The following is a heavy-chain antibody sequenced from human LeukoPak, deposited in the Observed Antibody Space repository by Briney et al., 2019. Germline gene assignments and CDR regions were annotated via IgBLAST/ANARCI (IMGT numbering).Heavy chain of an antibody. V-gene: IGHV1-18*01. D-gene: IGHD3-22*01. CDR3: ARDPSNTSGYNAWFDS. J-gene: IGHJ5*02. Sequence: ASVKVSCKASGYTFNRHGISWVRQAPGQGLEWMGWIRCYHGDTHYAQNHRGRFTMTTDASTSTAYMELRSLRSDDTAVYYCARDPSNTSGYNAWFDSWGQGTLVTVSS. CDR1: GYTFNRHG. CDR2: IRCYHGDT.